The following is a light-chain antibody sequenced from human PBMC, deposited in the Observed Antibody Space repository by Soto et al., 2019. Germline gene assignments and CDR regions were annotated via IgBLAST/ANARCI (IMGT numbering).Light chain of an antibody. V-gene: IGLV2-23*02. Sequence: QSVLTQPASVSGSPGQSITISCTGTSSDVGSYNLVSWYQQHPGKAPKLMIYEVSKRPSGVSNRFSGSKSGNTASLTISGLQAEDEADHYCCSYAGSSTHVVFGGGTQLTVL. J-gene: IGLJ2*01. CDR2: EVS. CDR3: CSYAGSSTHVV. CDR1: SSDVGSYNL.